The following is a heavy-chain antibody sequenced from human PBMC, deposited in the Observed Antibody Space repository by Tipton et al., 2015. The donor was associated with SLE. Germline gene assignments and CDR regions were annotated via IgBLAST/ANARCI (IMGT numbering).Heavy chain of an antibody. V-gene: IGHV3-53*01. J-gene: IGHJ4*02. Sequence: SLRLSCAASGFIVSSNYVSWIRQAPGKGLEWVSVVFNAGATYYADSVKGRFTMSRDNSMNTLSLQMNSLRAEDTAVYYCAGASWNYGFFDYWGQGTLVTVSS. D-gene: IGHD1-7*01. CDR2: VFNAGAT. CDR1: GFIVSSNY. CDR3: AGASWNYGFFDY.